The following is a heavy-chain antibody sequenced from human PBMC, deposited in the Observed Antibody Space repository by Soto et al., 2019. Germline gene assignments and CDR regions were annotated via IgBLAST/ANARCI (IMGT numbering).Heavy chain of an antibody. J-gene: IGHJ5*01. D-gene: IGHD6-19*01. V-gene: IGHV3-30-3*01. CDR2: ISYDGSNK. CDR1: GFTFSSYA. Sequence: GGSLRLSCAASGFTFSSYAMHWVRQAPGKGLEWVAVISYDGSNKYYADSVKGRFTISRDNSKNTLYLQMNSLRAEDTAVYYCARVSSSGWYVDSWGQGTLVTVSS. CDR3: ARVSSSGWYVDS.